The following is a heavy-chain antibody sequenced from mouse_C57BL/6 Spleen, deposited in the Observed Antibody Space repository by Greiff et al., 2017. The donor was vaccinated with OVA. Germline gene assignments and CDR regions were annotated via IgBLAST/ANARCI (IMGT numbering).Heavy chain of an antibody. CDR2: IYWDDDK. J-gene: IGHJ1*03. D-gene: IGHD2-10*01. CDR1: GFSLSTSGMG. Sequence: QVQLKESGPGILQSSQTLSLTCSFSGFSLSTSGMGVSWIRQPSGKGLEWLAHIYWDDDKRYNPSLKSRLTISKDTSRNQVFLKITSVDTADTATYYCARTPPYYGNWYFDVWGTGTTVTVSS. CDR3: ARTPPYYGNWYFDV. V-gene: IGHV8-12*01.